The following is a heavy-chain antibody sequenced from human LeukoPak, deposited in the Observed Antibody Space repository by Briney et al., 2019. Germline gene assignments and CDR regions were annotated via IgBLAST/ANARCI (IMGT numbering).Heavy chain of an antibody. CDR3: AKDPGYSYGFDY. CDR2: ISGSGGST. J-gene: IGHJ4*02. D-gene: IGHD5-18*01. V-gene: IGHV3-23*01. Sequence: GGSLRLSCAASGFTFSGYAMSWVRQAPGKGLEWVSAISGSGGSTYYADSVKGRFTISRDNSKNTLYLQMNSLRAEDTAVYYCAKDPGYSYGFDYWGQGTLVTVSS. CDR1: GFTFSGYA.